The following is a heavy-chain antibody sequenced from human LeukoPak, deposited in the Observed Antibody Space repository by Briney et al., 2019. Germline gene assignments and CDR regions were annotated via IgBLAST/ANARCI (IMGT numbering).Heavy chain of an antibody. Sequence: ASVKVSCKVSGYTLTELSMHWVRQAPGKGLEWMEGFDPEDGETIYAQKFQGRVTMTEDTSTDTAYMELSSLRSEDTAVYYCATAYSYYYDSSGPKGDAFDIWGQGTMVTVSS. CDR1: GYTLTELS. D-gene: IGHD3-22*01. J-gene: IGHJ3*02. V-gene: IGHV1-24*01. CDR3: ATAYSYYYDSSGPKGDAFDI. CDR2: FDPEDGET.